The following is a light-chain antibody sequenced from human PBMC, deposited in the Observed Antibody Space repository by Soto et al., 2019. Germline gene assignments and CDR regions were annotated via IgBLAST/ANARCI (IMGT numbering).Light chain of an antibody. CDR1: QGIRSG. V-gene: IGKV1-17*01. CDR2: EAS. CDR3: LQYNSYPWT. Sequence: DIQMTQSPSSLSASVGDRVTITCRASQGIRSGLGWYQQKPGKAPKRLIYEASSLQSGVPSRFSSSRSGKDFTLTISSLQHEDFATYDCLQYNSYPWTFGQGTKVEIK. J-gene: IGKJ1*01.